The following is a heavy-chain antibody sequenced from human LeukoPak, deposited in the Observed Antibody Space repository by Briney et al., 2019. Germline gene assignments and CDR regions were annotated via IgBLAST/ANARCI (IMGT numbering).Heavy chain of an antibody. CDR3: ARRAVAGTAEYFQH. D-gene: IGHD6-19*01. CDR1: GGSISSYY. V-gene: IGHV4-59*12. Sequence: SETLSLTCTVSGGSISSYYWSWIRQPPGKGLEWIGYIYYSGSTNYNPSLKSRVTISVDTSKNQFSLKLSSVTAADTAVYYCARRAVAGTAEYFQHWGQGTLVTVSS. J-gene: IGHJ1*01. CDR2: IYYSGST.